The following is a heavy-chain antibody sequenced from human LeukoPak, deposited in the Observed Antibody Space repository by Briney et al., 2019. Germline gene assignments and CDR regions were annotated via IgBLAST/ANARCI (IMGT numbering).Heavy chain of an antibody. Sequence: PVGSLRLSCLSSGFTFSSYGMHWVRQAPGKGLEWVAFIWYDGSNKYYADSVKGRFTISRDNSENTLYLQMSSLRAEDTALYYCARDSGYGYNTFPTADYWGQGILVTVSS. V-gene: IGHV3-33*01. CDR1: GFTFSSYG. CDR3: ARDSGYGYNTFPTADY. J-gene: IGHJ4*02. CDR2: IWYDGSNK. D-gene: IGHD5-24*01.